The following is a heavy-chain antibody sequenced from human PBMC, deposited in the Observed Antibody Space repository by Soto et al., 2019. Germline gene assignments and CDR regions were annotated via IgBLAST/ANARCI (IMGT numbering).Heavy chain of an antibody. D-gene: IGHD1-26*01. CDR3: AKGQYSGVAGGLDY. Sequence: EVHLLESGGGLVQPGGSLRLSCAASGLTFKSYAMSWVRQAPGKGLEWVSGISGSGGSTDYADSVKGRFTISRDNSKHTLDLQMNSLRVEDTALYYCAKGQYSGVAGGLDYWGQGTLVTVSS. CDR1: GLTFKSYA. CDR2: ISGSGGST. V-gene: IGHV3-23*01. J-gene: IGHJ4*02.